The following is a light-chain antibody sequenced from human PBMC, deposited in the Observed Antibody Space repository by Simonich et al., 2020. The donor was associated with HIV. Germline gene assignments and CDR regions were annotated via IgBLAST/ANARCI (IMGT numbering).Light chain of an antibody. V-gene: IGLV8-61*01. CDR2: STN. CDR3: VLYLGSGISV. J-gene: IGLJ3*02. Sequence: QTVVTQEPSFSVSPGGTVTLTCGLSSGPVSTNYYPSWYPKTPGQAPRTLIYSTNSRSSGVPDRFSGSILGNKAALTITGAQADDECDYYCVLYLGSGISVFGGGTKLTVL. CDR1: SGPVSTNYY.